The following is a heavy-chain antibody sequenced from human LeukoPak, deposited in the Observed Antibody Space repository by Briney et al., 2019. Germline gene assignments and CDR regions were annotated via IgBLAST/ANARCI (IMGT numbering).Heavy chain of an antibody. J-gene: IGHJ4*02. D-gene: IGHD4-23*01. CDR1: GYTFTSYG. V-gene: IGHV1-18*01. CDR3: ARDPLPNYGGAFCDY. Sequence: EASVKVSCKASGYTFTSYGISWVRQAPGQGLEWMGWISAYNGNTNYAQKLQGRVTMTTDTSTSTAYMELRSLRSDDTAVYYCARDPLPNYGGAFCDYWGQGTLVSVSS. CDR2: ISAYNGNT.